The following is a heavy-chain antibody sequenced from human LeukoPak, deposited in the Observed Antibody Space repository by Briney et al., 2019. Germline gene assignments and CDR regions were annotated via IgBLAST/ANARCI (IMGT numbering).Heavy chain of an antibody. V-gene: IGHV3-64*01. CDR1: GFTFSSYA. CDR3: ASSYGSNKNPFEY. CDR2: ISSSGDST. J-gene: IGHJ4*02. Sequence: PGGSLRLSCAASGFTFSSYAMHWVRQAPGKGLEYVSAISSSGDSTYYANSVRGRFTISRDNSKSTLYLQMGSLRAEDTAVYYCASSYGSNKNPFEYWGQGTLVTVSS. D-gene: IGHD4-23*01.